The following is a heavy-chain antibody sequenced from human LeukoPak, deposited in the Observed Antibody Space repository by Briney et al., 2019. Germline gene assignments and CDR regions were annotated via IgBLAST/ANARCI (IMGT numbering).Heavy chain of an antibody. CDR1: GFTFSSYA. V-gene: IGHV3-23*01. CDR2: FSGSGGST. J-gene: IGHJ3*01. CDR3: AKSGAARLDL. Sequence: TGGSLGLSCAASGFTFSSYAMSWVRQAPGKGLEWVSAFSGSGGSTYYADSVKGRFTISRDNSKNTLYLQMNSLRAEDTAVYYCAKSGAARLDLWGQGTMVTVSS. D-gene: IGHD6-6*01.